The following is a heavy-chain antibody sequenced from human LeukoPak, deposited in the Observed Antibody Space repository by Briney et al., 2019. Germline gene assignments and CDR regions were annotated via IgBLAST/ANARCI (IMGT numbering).Heavy chain of an antibody. D-gene: IGHD3-22*01. J-gene: IGHJ4*02. Sequence: GGSLRLSCAASGFTFDDYAMHWVRQAPGKGLEWVPLISGDGGSTYYADSVKGRFTISRDSSKNSLYLQMNSLRTEDTALYYCASGYYDGGYFDYWGQGTLVTVSS. CDR2: ISGDGGST. CDR3: ASGYYDGGYFDY. CDR1: GFTFDDYA. V-gene: IGHV3-43*02.